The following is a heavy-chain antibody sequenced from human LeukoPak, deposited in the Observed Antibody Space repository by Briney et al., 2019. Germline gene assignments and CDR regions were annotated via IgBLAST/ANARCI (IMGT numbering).Heavy chain of an antibody. CDR3: ARGGYYYDSSGYPFDY. CDR2: ISSSSSYI. Sequence: GGSLRLSCAASGFTFSSYSMNWVRQAPGKGLEWVSSISSSSSYIYYADSVKGRFTISRDNAKNSLYLQMNSLRAEDTAVYYCARGGYYYDSSGYPFDYWGQGTLVTVSS. J-gene: IGHJ4*02. V-gene: IGHV3-21*01. D-gene: IGHD3-22*01. CDR1: GFTFSSYS.